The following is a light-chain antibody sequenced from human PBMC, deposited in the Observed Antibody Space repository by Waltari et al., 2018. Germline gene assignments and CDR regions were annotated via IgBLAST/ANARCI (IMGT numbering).Light chain of an antibody. J-gene: IGLJ3*02. CDR3: CSFAGSNTWV. CDR2: EDT. V-gene: IGLV2-23*01. Sequence: GQSITISCTGTNSDVGGYDRVSWYQQHPDKAPKVMIYEDTKRPSGVSYRFSGSKSGNTASLTISGLQAEDEADYYCCSFAGSNTWVFGGGTKLTVL. CDR1: NSDVGGYDR.